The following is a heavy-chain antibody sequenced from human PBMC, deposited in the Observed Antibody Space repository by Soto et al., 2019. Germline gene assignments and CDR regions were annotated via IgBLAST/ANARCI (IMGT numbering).Heavy chain of an antibody. CDR1: GGSISSYY. Sequence: SETLSLTCTVSGGSISSYYWSWIRQPPGKGLEWIGYIYYSGSTNYNPSLKSRVTISVDTSKNQFSLKLSSVTAADTAVYYCARRMITFGEVIVFSWFDPWGQGTLVTVSS. V-gene: IGHV4-59*08. CDR3: ARRMITFGEVIVFSWFDP. D-gene: IGHD3-16*02. CDR2: IYYSGST. J-gene: IGHJ5*02.